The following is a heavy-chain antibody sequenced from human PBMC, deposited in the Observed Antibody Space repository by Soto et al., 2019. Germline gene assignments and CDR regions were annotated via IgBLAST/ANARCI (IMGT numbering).Heavy chain of an antibody. CDR1: GFTVSSNY. Sequence: EVQLVESGGGLVQPGGSLRLSCAASGFTVSSNYMSWVRQAPGKGLEWVSVIYSGGSTYYADSVKGRFTISRDNSKNTLYLQMNRRRAEDTAVYYCARDQSGIAAAEEGYYYHGMDVWGQGTTVTVSS. D-gene: IGHD6-13*01. J-gene: IGHJ6*02. CDR3: ARDQSGIAAAEEGYYYHGMDV. CDR2: IYSGGST. V-gene: IGHV3-66*01.